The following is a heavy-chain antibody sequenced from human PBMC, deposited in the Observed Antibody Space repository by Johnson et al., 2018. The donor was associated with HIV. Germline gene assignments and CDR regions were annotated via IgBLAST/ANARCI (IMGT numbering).Heavy chain of an antibody. CDR3: ARDGYYDRSGYWGLDAFHI. Sequence: VQLVESGGGLVQPGGSLRLSCTASGFAFSGYAMHWVRQAPGKGLAYVSSISSNGGGTYYANSVRGRFTISRDNSKNTLYLQMGSLRVEDMAVYYCARDGYYDRSGYWGLDAFHIWGQGTTVTVSS. CDR2: ISSNGGGT. D-gene: IGHD3-22*01. V-gene: IGHV3-64*01. J-gene: IGHJ3*02. CDR1: GFAFSGYA.